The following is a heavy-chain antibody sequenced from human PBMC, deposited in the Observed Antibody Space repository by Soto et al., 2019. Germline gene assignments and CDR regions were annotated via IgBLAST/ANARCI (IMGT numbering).Heavy chain of an antibody. V-gene: IGHV3-23*01. CDR3: AKASDWNYRTYYYYGMDV. J-gene: IGHJ6*02. CDR2: ISGSGGST. CDR1: GFTFSSYA. D-gene: IGHD1-7*01. Sequence: GGSLRLSCAASGFTFSSYAMSWVRQAPGKGLEWVSAISGSGGSTYYADSVKGRFTISRDNSKNTLYLQMNSLRAEDTAVYYCAKASDWNYRTYYYYGMDVWGQGTTVTVSS.